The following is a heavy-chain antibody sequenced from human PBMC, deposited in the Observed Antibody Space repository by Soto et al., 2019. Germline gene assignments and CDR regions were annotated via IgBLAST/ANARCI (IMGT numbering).Heavy chain of an antibody. CDR3: ARETDV. CDR2: ISGYSGNT. CDR1: GYTFASYG. J-gene: IGHJ6*02. Sequence: ASVKVSCKASGYTFASYGINRVRQAPGQGLEWMGWISGYSGNTNYAQKFKGRVIMTTDTSTSTAYMELRSLRSDDTAVYYCARETDVWGQGTTVTVSS. V-gene: IGHV1-18*04.